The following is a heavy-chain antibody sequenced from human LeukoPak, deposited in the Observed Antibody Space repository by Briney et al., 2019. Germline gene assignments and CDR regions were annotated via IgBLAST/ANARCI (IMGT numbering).Heavy chain of an antibody. CDR1: GFTFSSYS. CDR2: ISSSSIYI. V-gene: IGHV3-21*01. J-gene: IGHJ4*02. Sequence: GGSLRLSCAASGFTFSSYSMNWVRQAPGKGLEWVSSISSSSIYIYYADSVKGRFTISRDNAKNSLYLQMNSLRAEDTAVYYCARDPSRYCSGGSCYADYWGQGTLVTVSS. CDR3: ARDPSRYCSGGSCYADY. D-gene: IGHD2-15*01.